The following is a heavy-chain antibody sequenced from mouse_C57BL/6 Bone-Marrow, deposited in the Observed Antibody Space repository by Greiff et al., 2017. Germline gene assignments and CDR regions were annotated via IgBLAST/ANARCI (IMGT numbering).Heavy chain of an antibody. CDR3: ARGFDDDEGGFAY. J-gene: IGHJ3*01. CDR1: GYSITSGYY. Sequence: EVKLMESGPGLVKPSQSLSLTCSVTGYSITSGYYWNWIRQFPGNKLEWMGYISYDGSNNYNPSLKNRISITRDTSKNQFFLKLNSVTTEDTATYYCARGFDDDEGGFAYWGQGTLVTVSA. CDR2: ISYDGSN. D-gene: IGHD2-4*01. V-gene: IGHV3-6*01.